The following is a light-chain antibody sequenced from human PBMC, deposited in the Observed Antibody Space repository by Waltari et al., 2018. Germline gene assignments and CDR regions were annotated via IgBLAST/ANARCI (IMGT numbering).Light chain of an antibody. J-gene: IGKJ1*01. CDR1: QSLLYSRNNKNY. V-gene: IGKV4-1*01. Sequence: DFVMTQSPDSLAVSLGERATINCKSSQSLLYSRNNKNYLVWYQQKPGLPPKVLIYWASTRESGVPDRFSGSGSGTDFTLTISSLQAEDVAVYYCQQYYDRPRTFGQGTKVEIK. CDR3: QQYYDRPRT. CDR2: WAS.